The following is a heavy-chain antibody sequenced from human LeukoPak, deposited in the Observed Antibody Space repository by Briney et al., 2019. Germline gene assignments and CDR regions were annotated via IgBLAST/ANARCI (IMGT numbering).Heavy chain of an antibody. Sequence: GGSLRLSCAASGFTFSTHGMHWVRQAPGKGLEWVAVISYDGSNKYYADSVKGRFTISRDNSKNTLYLQMNSLRAEDTAVYYCAKDRVWPTARYYFDYWGQGTLVTVSS. CDR3: AKDRVWPTARYYFDY. J-gene: IGHJ4*02. V-gene: IGHV3-30*18. D-gene: IGHD3-16*01. CDR1: GFTFSTHG. CDR2: ISYDGSNK.